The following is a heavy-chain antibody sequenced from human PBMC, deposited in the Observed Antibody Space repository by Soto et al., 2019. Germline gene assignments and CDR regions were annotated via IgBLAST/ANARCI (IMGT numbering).Heavy chain of an antibody. Sequence: EVQLVESGGGLVQPGGSLRLSCAASGFTFSSSWMHWVRQAPGKGLVWVSRISTDGTGTDYADSVKGRFTISRDNAKNTLYLQMNSLRADDTAVYYCARGVLSRYGFGGPWGQGTLVTVSS. J-gene: IGHJ5*02. CDR2: ISTDGTGT. CDR1: GFTFSSSW. V-gene: IGHV3-74*01. D-gene: IGHD5-18*01. CDR3: ARGVLSRYGFGGP.